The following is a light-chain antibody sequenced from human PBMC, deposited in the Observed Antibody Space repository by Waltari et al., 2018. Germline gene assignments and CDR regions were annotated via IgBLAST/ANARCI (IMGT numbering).Light chain of an antibody. Sequence: QSALTQPRSVSGSPGQSVTISCTGTRSDVGGYNYVSWYQHHPGKAPKLMIYDVTKRPSGVPDRFSGSKSGNTASLTISGLQAEDEADYYCCSYAGTDTLYVFGTGTKVTVL. CDR3: CSYAGTDTLYV. J-gene: IGLJ1*01. V-gene: IGLV2-11*01. CDR1: RSDVGGYNY. CDR2: DVT.